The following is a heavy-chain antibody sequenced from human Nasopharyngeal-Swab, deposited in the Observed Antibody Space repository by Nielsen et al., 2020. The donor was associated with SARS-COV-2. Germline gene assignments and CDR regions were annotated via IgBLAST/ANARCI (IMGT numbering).Heavy chain of an antibody. V-gene: IGHV1-3*01. D-gene: IGHD1-26*01. CDR3: ARGGSGSDLPIY. Sequence: WVRQAPGQRLEWMGWINAGNGNTKYSQKFQGRVTITRDTSASTAYMELSSLRSEDTAVYYCARGGSGSDLPIYWGQGTLVTVSS. J-gene: IGHJ4*02. CDR2: INAGNGNT.